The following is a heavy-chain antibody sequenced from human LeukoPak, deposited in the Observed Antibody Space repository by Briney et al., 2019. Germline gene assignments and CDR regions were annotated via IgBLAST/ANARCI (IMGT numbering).Heavy chain of an antibody. CDR1: GFTLSSYW. Sequence: GGSLRLSCAASGFTLSSYWMSWVRQGPGKGLEWVANIKQDGSEKNYVDSVKGRFTVSRDNAKNSLYLQMNSLRGEDTAVYYCARAPSTVTARDTFDTWGQGTMVTVSS. D-gene: IGHD4-17*01. J-gene: IGHJ3*02. CDR3: ARAPSTVTARDTFDT. V-gene: IGHV3-7*01. CDR2: IKQDGSEK.